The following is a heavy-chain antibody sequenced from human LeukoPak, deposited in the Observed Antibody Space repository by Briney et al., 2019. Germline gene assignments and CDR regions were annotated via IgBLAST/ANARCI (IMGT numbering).Heavy chain of an antibody. J-gene: IGHJ6*02. CDR1: GYTFTSYG. Sequence: ASVKVSCKASGYTFTSYGISWVRQAPGQGLEWMGWISAYNGNTNYAQKLQGRVTMTTDTSTSTAYMELRSLRSDDTAVYYCARMGYCSSTSCLWGGYYFYYYRMDVWGQGTTVTVSS. V-gene: IGHV1-18*01. CDR2: ISAYNGNT. CDR3: ARMGYCSSTSCLWGGYYFYYYRMDV. D-gene: IGHD2-2*01.